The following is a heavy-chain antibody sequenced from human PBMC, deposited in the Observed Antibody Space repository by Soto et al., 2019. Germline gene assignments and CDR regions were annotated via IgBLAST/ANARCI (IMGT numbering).Heavy chain of an antibody. V-gene: IGHV1-18*01. CDR1: DYTFTNYD. D-gene: IGHD4-17*01. CDR3: ARWATVTNDF. J-gene: IGHJ4*02. Sequence: QVQPVQSGAEVKKPGASVIISCKASDYTFTNYDFNWVRQAPGQGLEWMGWISTGNGNTKYAQTFQGRVTMTTDTATRTAYMELRSLTSADTAVYYCARWATVTNDFWGQGTRVTVSS. CDR2: ISTGNGNT.